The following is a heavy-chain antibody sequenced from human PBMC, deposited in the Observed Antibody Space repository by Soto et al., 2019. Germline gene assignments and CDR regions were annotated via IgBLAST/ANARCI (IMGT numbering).Heavy chain of an antibody. Sequence: QVQLVQSGAEVKKPGASVKVSCKASGYTFTSYGLTWVRQAPGQGLEWMGWISPYNGNTNYAQKFQGRVPMTTDTSTSTAYMELRSLRYDDTAVYYCAREWDYYASRTYSNWFDPWGQGTLVTVSS. CDR3: AREWDYYASRTYSNWFDP. CDR2: ISPYNGNT. D-gene: IGHD3-10*01. CDR1: GYTFTSYG. V-gene: IGHV1-18*01. J-gene: IGHJ5*02.